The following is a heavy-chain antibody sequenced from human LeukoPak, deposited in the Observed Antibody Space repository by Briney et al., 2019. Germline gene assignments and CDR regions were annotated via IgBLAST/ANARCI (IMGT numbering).Heavy chain of an antibody. CDR3: ATGVVTRLITADDAFDI. D-gene: IGHD3-22*01. Sequence: SETLSLTCTVSGGSISSSSYYWGWIRQPPGKGLEWIGSIYYSGSTYYNPSLKSRVTISVDTSKNQFSLKLSSVTAADTAVYYCATGVVTRLITADDAFDIWGQGTMVTVSS. CDR2: IYYSGST. V-gene: IGHV4-39*01. CDR1: GGSISSSSYY. J-gene: IGHJ3*02.